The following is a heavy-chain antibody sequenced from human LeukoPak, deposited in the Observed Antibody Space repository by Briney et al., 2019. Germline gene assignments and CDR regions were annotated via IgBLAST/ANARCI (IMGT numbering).Heavy chain of an antibody. D-gene: IGHD3-10*01. Sequence: GGSLRLSCAASGFTFSSYAMHWVRQAPGKGLEWVAVISYDRSNKYYADSVKGRFTISRDNSKNTLYLQMNSLRAEDTAVYYCARVFGGPKLGVWFGELLAGYYYYGMDVWGQGTTVTVSS. J-gene: IGHJ6*02. CDR3: ARVFGGPKLGVWFGELLAGYYYYGMDV. CDR2: ISYDRSNK. V-gene: IGHV3-30*04. CDR1: GFTFSSYA.